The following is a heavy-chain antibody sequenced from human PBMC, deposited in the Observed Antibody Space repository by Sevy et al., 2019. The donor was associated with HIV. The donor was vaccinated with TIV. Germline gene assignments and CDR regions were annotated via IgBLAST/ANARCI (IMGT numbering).Heavy chain of an antibody. CDR2: ISHSGST. CDR3: AREGHIRALEI. CDR1: GGSITSGGYY. V-gene: IGHV4-31*03. J-gene: IGHJ3*02. Sequence: SETLSLTCIASGGSITSGGYYWSWIRQLPGKGLEWIGYISHSGSTYYNPSLKSRVTISLDTSKNQVSLKLSSVTAADTAVFYCAREGHIRALEIWGQGTMVTVSS. D-gene: IGHD2-21*01.